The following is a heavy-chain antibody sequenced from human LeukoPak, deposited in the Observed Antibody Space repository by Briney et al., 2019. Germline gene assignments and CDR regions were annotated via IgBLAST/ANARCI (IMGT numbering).Heavy chain of an antibody. J-gene: IGHJ6*03. CDR2: INWTGGST. D-gene: IGHD2-21*01. CDR1: GFTFDDYG. V-gene: IGHV3-20*04. Sequence: GGSLRLSCAASGFTFDDYGMSWVRQAPGKGLEWVSGINWTGGSTGYADSVKGRFTITRDNAKNSLYLQMNSLRAEDTALYYCARARIHYYMDVWGKGTTVTVSS. CDR3: ARARIHYYMDV.